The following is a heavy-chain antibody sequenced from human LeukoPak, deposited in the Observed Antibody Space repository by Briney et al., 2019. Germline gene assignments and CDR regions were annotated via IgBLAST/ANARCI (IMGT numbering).Heavy chain of an antibody. Sequence: YXXNWVRQAPGXGLXXXSSISSSSSYIYYADSVKGRFTISRXNAKNSLYLQMNSLRAEDTAVYYXXXXXXXXXXXXXXXXYWGQXXXXTVSS. CDR2: ISSSSSYI. J-gene: IGHJ4*02. V-gene: IGHV3-21*01. CDR3: XXXXXXXXXXXXXXXY. CDR1: YX.